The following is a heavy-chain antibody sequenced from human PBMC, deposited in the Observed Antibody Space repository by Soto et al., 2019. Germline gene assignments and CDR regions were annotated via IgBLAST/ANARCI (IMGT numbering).Heavy chain of an antibody. CDR3: ARDAAAGLNDY. CDR1: GYTFTRYG. D-gene: IGHD6-13*01. Sequence: QVQLVQSGAEVKKPGASVKVSCKASGYTFTRYGISWGRRAPGQGREWMGLSSAYNGNTKYAQKFQGRVTMTTDTSTSTDYMEVRSLRSDDTAVYYCARDAAAGLNDYWGQGTLVTVSS. J-gene: IGHJ4*02. CDR2: SSAYNGNT. V-gene: IGHV1-18*01.